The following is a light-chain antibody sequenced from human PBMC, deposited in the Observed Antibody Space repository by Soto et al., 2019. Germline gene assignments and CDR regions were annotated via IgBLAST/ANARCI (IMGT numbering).Light chain of an antibody. CDR3: QSYDSSLRAWV. CDR1: RSNIGAGYD. CDR2: GNT. V-gene: IGLV1-40*01. J-gene: IGLJ3*02. Sequence: QSVLTQPPSVSGAPGQRVTISCTGSRSNIGAGYDVHWYHHLPGTAPKLLIYGNTNRPSGISDRFSASKSGSSASLAITGLQAEDEADYYCQSYDSSLRAWVFGGGTKLTVL.